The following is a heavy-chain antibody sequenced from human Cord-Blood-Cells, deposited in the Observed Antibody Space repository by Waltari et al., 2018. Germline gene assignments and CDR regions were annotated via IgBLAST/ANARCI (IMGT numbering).Heavy chain of an antibody. CDR1: GGSISSSSYY. CDR3: ARRTYDFWSGYPNWFDP. Sequence: QLQLQESGPGLVKPSETLSLTCTVSGGSISSSSYYWGWIRQPPGKGLEWIGSTYYRGRTNYHPSLKSRVTISVDTSKNQFSRKLSSVTAADTAVYYCARRTYDFWSGYPNWFDPWGQGTLVTVSS. CDR2: TYYRGRT. J-gene: IGHJ5*02. D-gene: IGHD3-3*01. V-gene: IGHV4-39*01.